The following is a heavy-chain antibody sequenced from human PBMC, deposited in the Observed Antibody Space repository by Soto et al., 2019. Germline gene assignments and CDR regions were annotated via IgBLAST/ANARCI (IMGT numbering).Heavy chain of an antibody. CDR2: IIPVFDTT. V-gene: IGHV1-69*01. Sequence: QVQLVQSGAEVKKPGSSVKVSCKASGGIFSSYPISWVRQAPGQGLEWMGGIIPVFDTTNYAQKFQGRVTITADESTNTAYMELSSLRSEDTAIYYCARDRSAYTWCYDFWGQGTLVTVSS. CDR3: ARDRSAYTWCYDF. J-gene: IGHJ4*02. CDR1: GGIFSSYP. D-gene: IGHD1-20*01.